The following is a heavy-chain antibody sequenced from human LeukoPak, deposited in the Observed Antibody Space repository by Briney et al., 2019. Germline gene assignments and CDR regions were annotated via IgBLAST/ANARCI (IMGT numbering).Heavy chain of an antibody. D-gene: IGHD2-15*01. V-gene: IGHV1-69*13. Sequence: SVTVSCTASGGTFSNYGISWVRQAPGQGLEWMGGIIPIFGTTNYAQKFQGRVTITADESTSTAYMELSSLRSEDTAVYYCASFLVSGLDATNKYYYCYGMDVWGQGTTVTVSS. CDR1: GGTFSNYG. CDR3: ASFLVSGLDATNKYYYCYGMDV. J-gene: IGHJ6*02. CDR2: IIPIFGTT.